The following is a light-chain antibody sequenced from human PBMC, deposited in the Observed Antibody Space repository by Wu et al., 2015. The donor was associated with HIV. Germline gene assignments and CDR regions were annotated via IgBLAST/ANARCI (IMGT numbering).Light chain of an antibody. CDR3: QQYNSSPRS. CDR1: RXLATTY. Sequence: SQGERNGHPPPATGRVRXLATTYVSLVPTKKPRPRLHGSSSMNFNQATGIPGRFSGSGSGTDFTLTIDRLEPEDFAVYYCQQYNSSPRSFGQGTKVEIK. V-gene: IGKV3-20*01. CDR2: NF. J-gene: IGKJ2*03.